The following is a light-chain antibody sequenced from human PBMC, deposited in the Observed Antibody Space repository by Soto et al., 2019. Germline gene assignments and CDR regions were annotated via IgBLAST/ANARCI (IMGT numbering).Light chain of an antibody. CDR1: QSISSY. CDR3: QQSYITPRN. Sequence: DIQMTQSPSSLSASVGDRVTISCRASQSISSYLNWYQQKPGKAPKLLIYAASSLQSGVPSRFSGSGSGTEFTLTISSLQPDDFATYYCQQSYITPRNFGPGTKVDIK. CDR2: AAS. V-gene: IGKV1-39*01. J-gene: IGKJ3*01.